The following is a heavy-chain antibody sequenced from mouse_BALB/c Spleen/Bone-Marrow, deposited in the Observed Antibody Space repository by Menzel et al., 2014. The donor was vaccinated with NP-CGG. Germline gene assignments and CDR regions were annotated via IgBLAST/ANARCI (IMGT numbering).Heavy chain of an antibody. CDR2: INASSGYT. J-gene: IGHJ4*01. CDR3: ARVYGNYDAMDY. Sequence: QVQLQQSGAELARPGASVKMSCRASGYTFTTYTMHWVKQRPGQGLEWIGYINASSGYTYYNQKFKDKATLTADKSSSAAYLQLSSLTSEDSAVYYCARVYGNYDAMDYWGQGTSVTVSS. V-gene: IGHV1-4*01. D-gene: IGHD2-1*01. CDR1: GYTFTTYT.